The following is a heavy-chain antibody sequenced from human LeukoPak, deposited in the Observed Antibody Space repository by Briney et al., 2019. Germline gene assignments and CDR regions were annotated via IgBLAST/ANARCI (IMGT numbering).Heavy chain of an antibody. D-gene: IGHD6-19*01. CDR3: ARGGQWLSECWFDP. CDR2: IYYSGST. Sequence: KSSGTLSLTCTVSGGSISSYYWSWIRQPPGKGLEWIGYIYYSGSTNYNPSLKSRVTISVDTSKNQFSLKLSSVTAADTAVYYCARGGQWLSECWFDPWGQGTLVTVSS. V-gene: IGHV4-59*01. CDR1: GGSISSYY. J-gene: IGHJ5*02.